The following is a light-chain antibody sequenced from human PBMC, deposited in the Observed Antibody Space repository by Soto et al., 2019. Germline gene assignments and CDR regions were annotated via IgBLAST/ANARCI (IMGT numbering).Light chain of an antibody. Sequence: QSALTQPASVSGSPGQSITISCTGTSSDVGGYNYVSWYQHHPGKAPKVIIYDVSNRPSGISNRFSGSKSGSTASLTISGLQAEDEADYYCCSYTTTSALVFGGGTKVTVL. V-gene: IGLV2-14*03. CDR3: CSYTTTSALV. J-gene: IGLJ2*01. CDR1: SSDVGGYNY. CDR2: DVS.